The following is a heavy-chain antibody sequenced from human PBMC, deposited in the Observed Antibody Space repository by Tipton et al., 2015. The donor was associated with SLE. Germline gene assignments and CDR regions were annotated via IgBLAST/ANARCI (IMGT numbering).Heavy chain of an antibody. J-gene: IGHJ4*02. CDR3: ARGLRADSTSHFDH. CDR1: GASVNSGGYY. D-gene: IGHD6-13*01. Sequence: TLSLTCTVSGASVNSGGYYWSWIRQHSGKGLEWLGYIYDSGSTYYNPPLKSRLTISADTSKNQFSLKVNSVTAADTGVYYCARGLRADSTSHFDHWGPGTLVTVSS. CDR2: IYDSGST. V-gene: IGHV4-31*03.